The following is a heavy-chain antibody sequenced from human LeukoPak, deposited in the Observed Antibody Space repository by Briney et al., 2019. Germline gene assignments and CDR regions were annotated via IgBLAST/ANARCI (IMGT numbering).Heavy chain of an antibody. V-gene: IGHV4-59*01. D-gene: IGHD5-12*01. CDR3: VAASGYDSGPPGPDV. J-gene: IGHJ6*02. CDR2: IYYSGST. Sequence: SETLSLTCTVSGGSISSYYWSWIRQPPGKGLEWIGYIYYSGSTNYNPSLKSRVTISVDTSKNQFSLKLSSVTAADTAVYYCVAASGYDSGPPGPDVWGQGTTVTVSS. CDR1: GGSISSYY.